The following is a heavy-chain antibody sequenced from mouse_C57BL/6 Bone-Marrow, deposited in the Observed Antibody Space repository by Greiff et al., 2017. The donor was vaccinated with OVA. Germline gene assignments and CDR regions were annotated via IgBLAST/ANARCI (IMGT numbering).Heavy chain of an antibody. CDR3: ARRDYDYGSWFAY. D-gene: IGHD2-4*01. Sequence: QVQLQQSGAELARPGASVKLSCKASGYTFTSYWMQWVKQRPGQGLEWIGEIDPSDSYTNYNQKFKGKATLTVDTSSSTAYMQLSSLTSEDSAVYDCARRDYDYGSWFAYWGQGTLVTVSA. CDR1: GYTFTSYW. CDR2: IDPSDSYT. J-gene: IGHJ3*01. V-gene: IGHV1-50*01.